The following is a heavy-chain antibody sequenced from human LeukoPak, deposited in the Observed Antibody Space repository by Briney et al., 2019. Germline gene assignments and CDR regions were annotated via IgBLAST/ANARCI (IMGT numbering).Heavy chain of an antibody. J-gene: IGHJ6*02. CDR3: ARDSGSWVNGMDV. CDR1: GGSISSYY. Sequence: PSETLSLTCTVSGGSISSYYWSWIRQPPGKGLEWIGYIYYSGSTNYNPSLKSRVTISVDTSKNQFSLKLSSVTAADTAVYYCARDSGSWVNGMDVWGQGTTVTVSS. V-gene: IGHV4-59*12. CDR2: IYYSGST. D-gene: IGHD1-26*01.